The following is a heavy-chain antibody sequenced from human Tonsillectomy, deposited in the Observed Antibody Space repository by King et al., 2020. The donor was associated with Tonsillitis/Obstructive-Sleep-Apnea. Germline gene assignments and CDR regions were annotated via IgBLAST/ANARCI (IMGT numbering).Heavy chain of an antibody. D-gene: IGHD3-22*01. V-gene: IGHV2-5*02. CDR1: GFSLSTSGVG. CDR2: IYWDDDK. Sequence: TLKESGPTLVKPTQTLTLTCTFSGFSLSTSGVGVCWIRQPPGKALEWLTLIYWDDDKRYSASLKSRLTITKDTSKNQVVLTMTNMEPVDTATYYCAHRSDNYYLFDYWGQGILVTVSS. CDR3: AHRSDNYYLFDY. J-gene: IGHJ4*02.